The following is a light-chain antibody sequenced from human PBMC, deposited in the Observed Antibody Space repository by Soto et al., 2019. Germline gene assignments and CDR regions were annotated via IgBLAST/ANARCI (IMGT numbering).Light chain of an antibody. CDR3: KSYAGSNTYV. CDR1: KNDIGVYDF. CDR2: EVV. Sequence: QSELTQTPSASGSPGQSVTISCTGTKNDIGVYDFVSWYQHHPGKAPRLIIYEVVQRPSGVPDRFSGSKSGNTASLTVSGLQAADEADYFCKSYAGSNTYVFGSGTKVTVL. V-gene: IGLV2-8*01. J-gene: IGLJ1*01.